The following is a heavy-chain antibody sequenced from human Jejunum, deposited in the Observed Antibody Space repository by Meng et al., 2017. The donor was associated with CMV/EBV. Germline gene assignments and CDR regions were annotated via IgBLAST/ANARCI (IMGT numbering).Heavy chain of an antibody. J-gene: IGHJ4*02. D-gene: IGHD6-13*01. Sequence: CAASGFTFDSYWMSCVRQLPRQVPKFVANIHHDKSMKSYLESMTSRFTISRDNAKASFYLQMNNLRPDDTAVYYCARDPGYSSFDYWGQGKVVTVSS. V-gene: IGHV3-7*03. CDR3: ARDPGYSSFDY. CDR2: IHHDKSMK. CDR1: GFTFDSYW.